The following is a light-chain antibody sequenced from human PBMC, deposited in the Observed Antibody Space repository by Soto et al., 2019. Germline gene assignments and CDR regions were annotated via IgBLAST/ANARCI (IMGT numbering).Light chain of an antibody. CDR2: GAS. J-gene: IGKJ1*01. Sequence: EIVMTQSPATLSVSPGERATLSYRASQSVSSNLAWYQQKPGQAPRLLIYGASTRATGIPARFRGSGSGTVFTLTISSLQSEDFAVYYCQQYSNWPPWTFGQGTKVEIK. CDR1: QSVSSN. CDR3: QQYSNWPPWT. V-gene: IGKV3-15*01.